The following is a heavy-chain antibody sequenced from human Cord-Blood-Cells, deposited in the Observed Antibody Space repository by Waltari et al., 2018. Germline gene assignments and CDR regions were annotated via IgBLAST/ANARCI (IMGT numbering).Heavy chain of an antibody. Sequence: QAQLVQSGAELNLPGTSVSVSCRASGYSFSCYAISWVRQVPGQGLEWMGGIIPIFGTAIYAQKFQGRVTITADEAASTAYKELSSLRSEDTAVYYCVRDWFDPWGQGTLVTVSS. CDR2: IIPIFGTA. CDR3: VRDWFDP. CDR1: GYSFSCYA. V-gene: IGHV1-69*01. J-gene: IGHJ5*02.